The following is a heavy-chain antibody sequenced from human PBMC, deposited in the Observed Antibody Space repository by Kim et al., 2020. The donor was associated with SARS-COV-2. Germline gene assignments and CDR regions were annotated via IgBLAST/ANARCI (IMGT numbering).Heavy chain of an antibody. D-gene: IGHD2-8*01. V-gene: IGHV3-33*05. J-gene: IGHJ4*02. CDR2: ILNDGTKD. CDR3: ARDDDLAANALDY. CDR1: EFIFSYYG. Sequence: GGSLRLSCAASEFIFSYYGMHWVRQAPGKGLEWVAVILNDGTKDHYADSVRGRFTISRDNSKNTLYLEMNSLRVEDTAVYYCARDDDLAANALDYWVQGTLVTVSS.